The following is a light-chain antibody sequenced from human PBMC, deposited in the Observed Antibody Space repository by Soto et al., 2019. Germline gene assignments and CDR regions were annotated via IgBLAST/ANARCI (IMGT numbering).Light chain of an antibody. CDR3: GTWDSSLSAVV. Sequence: QSVLTQPPSVSAAPGQKVTISCTGSSSNIGNNYISWYQRLPGTAPKLLIYDNIKRPSGIPDRFSGSKSGTSATLGITGRQTGDEADYYCGTWDSSLSAVVFGGGTQLTVL. CDR2: DNI. V-gene: IGLV1-51*01. CDR1: SSNIGNNY. J-gene: IGLJ7*01.